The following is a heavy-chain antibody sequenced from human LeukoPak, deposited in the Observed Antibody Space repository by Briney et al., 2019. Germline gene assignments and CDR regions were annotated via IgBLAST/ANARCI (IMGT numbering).Heavy chain of an antibody. J-gene: IGHJ3*02. V-gene: IGHV3-7*01. CDR3: ARAVVGAIHDAFDI. D-gene: IGHD1-26*01. CDR1: GFTFSSYW. Sequence: GGSLRLSCAASGFTFSSYWMGWVRQAPGKGLEWVANIKQDGSEKYYVDSVKGRFTISRDNAKNSLYLQMNSLRAEDTAVYYCARAVVGAIHDAFDIRGQGTMVTVSS. CDR2: IKQDGSEK.